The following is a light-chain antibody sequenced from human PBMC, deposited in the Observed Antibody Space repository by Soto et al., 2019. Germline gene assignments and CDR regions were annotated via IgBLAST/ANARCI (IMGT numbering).Light chain of an antibody. CDR1: SSDVGAYNF. CDR3: ISYTRSNTYV. V-gene: IGLV2-14*01. Sequence: QSALTQPASVSGSPGQSITISCTGTSSDVGAYNFFSWHQQYPGKAPKLLIYDVSHRPSGISDRFSASKSGNTASLTISGLRAEDEADYYCISYTRSNTYVFGTGTKVTVL. J-gene: IGLJ1*01. CDR2: DVS.